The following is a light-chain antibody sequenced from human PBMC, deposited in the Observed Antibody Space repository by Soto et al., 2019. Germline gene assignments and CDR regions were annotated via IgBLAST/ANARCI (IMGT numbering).Light chain of an antibody. V-gene: IGKV1-9*01. CDR2: SAS. J-gene: IGKJ4*01. CDR3: QQLSRYPLT. CDR1: RALSNY. Sequence: DIQLTQSPSTLSASVGDTVTITCRASRALSNYLAWYQQKPGKAPDLLIYSASTLQSGVPSRFSGSGSETEFSLTIRALQPEDFATYYCQQLSRYPLTFGGGTKVDIK.